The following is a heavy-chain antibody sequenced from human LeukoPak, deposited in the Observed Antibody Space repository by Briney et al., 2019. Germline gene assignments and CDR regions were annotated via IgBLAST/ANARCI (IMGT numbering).Heavy chain of an antibody. CDR2: INWNGGST. Sequence: GVYLRRSCAASGFTFADYGMSWVRQAPGKGLEWVSGINWNGGSTGYADYVKGRFTISRDNAKNSLYLQINSLRAEDTAFYYCARGWGGEGIYYFDYWGQGTLVTVSS. D-gene: IGHD3-16*01. CDR3: ARGWGGEGIYYFDY. V-gene: IGHV3-20*04. CDR1: GFTFADYG. J-gene: IGHJ4*02.